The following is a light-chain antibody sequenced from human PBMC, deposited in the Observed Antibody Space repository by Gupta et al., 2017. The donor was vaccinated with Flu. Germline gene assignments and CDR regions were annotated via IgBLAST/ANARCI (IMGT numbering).Light chain of an antibody. CDR1: SSDVGGYNY. J-gene: IGLJ2*01. CDR3: SSYAGSNNLVV. CDR2: EVS. Sequence: ALTQPPSASGSPGQSVTISCTGTSSDVGGYNYVSWYQQHPGKAPKLMIYEVSKRPSGVPDRFSGSKSGNTASLTVSGLQAEEEADYYCSSYAGSNNLVVFGGGTKLTVL. V-gene: IGLV2-8*01.